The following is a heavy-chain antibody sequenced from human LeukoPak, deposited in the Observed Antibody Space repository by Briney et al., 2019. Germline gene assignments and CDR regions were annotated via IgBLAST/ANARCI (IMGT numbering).Heavy chain of an antibody. V-gene: IGHV3-48*01. Sequence: GGSLRLSCAASGFTFSSYSMNWVRQAPGKGLEWVSYIGTTSGAIYYADSVKGRFTISRDSAKNSLYLQMNSLRAEDTAIYYCTRVGYIDEGIDYWGQGTLVTVSS. CDR1: GFTFSSYS. D-gene: IGHD5-24*01. CDR2: IGTTSGAI. J-gene: IGHJ4*02. CDR3: TRVGYIDEGIDY.